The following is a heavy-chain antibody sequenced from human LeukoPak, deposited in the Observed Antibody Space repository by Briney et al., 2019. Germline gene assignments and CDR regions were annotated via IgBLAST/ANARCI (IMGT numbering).Heavy chain of an antibody. CDR3: AILRGSSWTFDY. J-gene: IGHJ4*02. Sequence: GGSLRLSCGASGFTFSSQWMSWVRQAPGKGLEWVSVIYSGGSTYYADSVKGRFTISRDNSKNTLYLQMNSLRAEDTAVYYCAILRGSSWTFDYWGQGTLVTVSS. CDR1: GFTFSSQW. D-gene: IGHD6-13*01. V-gene: IGHV3-53*01. CDR2: IYSGGST.